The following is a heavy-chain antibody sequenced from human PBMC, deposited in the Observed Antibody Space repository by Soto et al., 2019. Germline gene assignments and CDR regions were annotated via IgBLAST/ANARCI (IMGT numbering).Heavy chain of an antibody. CDR2: IGTAGDT. CDR3: ARAGRYYDILTGSRYYYYYMDV. Sequence: EVQLVESGGGLVQPGGPLRLSCAASGFTFSSYDMHWVRQATGKGLEWVSAIGTAGDTYYPGSVKGRFTISRENAKNSLYLQMNSLRAGDTAVYYCARAGRYYDILTGSRYYYYYMDVWGKGTTVTVSS. J-gene: IGHJ6*03. D-gene: IGHD3-9*01. CDR1: GFTFSSYD. V-gene: IGHV3-13*01.